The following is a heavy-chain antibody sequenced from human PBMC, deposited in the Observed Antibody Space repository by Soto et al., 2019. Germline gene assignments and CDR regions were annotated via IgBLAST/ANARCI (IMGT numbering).Heavy chain of an antibody. Sequence: VQLVESGGGVVQPGGSLRLSCAASGNIFTGYGMHWVRQPPGKGLEWVAIIRHDGSNIFYAVSVRGRFTISRDNSKNTLYLQMNSLRVEDTAVDYCARDEFGGTTFFGYYDYWGQGTLVTVSS. CDR1: GNIFTGYG. D-gene: IGHD1-1*01. V-gene: IGHV3-33*01. CDR2: IRHDGSNI. CDR3: ARDEFGGTTFFGYYDY. J-gene: IGHJ4*02.